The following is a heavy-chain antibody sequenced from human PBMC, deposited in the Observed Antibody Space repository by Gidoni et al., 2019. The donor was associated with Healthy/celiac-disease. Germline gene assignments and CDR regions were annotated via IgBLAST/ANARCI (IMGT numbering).Heavy chain of an antibody. V-gene: IGHV3-23*01. D-gene: IGHD2-2*01. Sequence: EVQLLESGGGLVQRGGSLRLSCAASGFTFSSYAMSWVRQAPGKGLEWVSAISGSGGSTYYADSVKGRFTISRDNSKNTLYLPMNSLRAEDTAVYYCAKGQLRRGQLDAFDIWGQGTMVTVSS. CDR1: GFTFSSYA. J-gene: IGHJ3*02. CDR2: ISGSGGST. CDR3: AKGQLRRGQLDAFDI.